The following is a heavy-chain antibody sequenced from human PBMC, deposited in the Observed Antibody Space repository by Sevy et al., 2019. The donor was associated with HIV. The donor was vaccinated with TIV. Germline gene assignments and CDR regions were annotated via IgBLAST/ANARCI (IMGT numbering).Heavy chain of an antibody. D-gene: IGHD6-13*01. CDR3: TRWKAAQSIFDY. J-gene: IGHJ4*02. Sequence: GGSLRLSCTPSGFTFGDYCMSWVRQAPGKGLEWVAFLKSDVYGGTVDHAGSVRGRFVISRDDSKTIAYLQMNDLKTEETGVYYCTRWKAAQSIFDYWGQGALVTVSS. CDR1: GFTFGDYC. V-gene: IGHV3-49*04. CDR2: LKSDVYGGTV.